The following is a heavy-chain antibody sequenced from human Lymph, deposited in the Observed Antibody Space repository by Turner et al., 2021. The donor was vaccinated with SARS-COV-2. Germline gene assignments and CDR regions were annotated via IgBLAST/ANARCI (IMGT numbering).Heavy chain of an antibody. CDR1: GFTFSSYG. D-gene: IGHD3-3*01. CDR3: AKVRSIFGVVIGGMDV. V-gene: IGHV3-30*18. CDR2: ISYDGSNK. Sequence: QVLLVESGGGVVQPGRSLRVSCAASGFTFSSYGMHWVRQAQGKGLEWVAVISYDGSNKYYADSVKGRFTISRDNSKNTLYLQMNSLRAEDTAVYYCAKVRSIFGVVIGGMDVWGQGTTVTVSS. J-gene: IGHJ6*02.